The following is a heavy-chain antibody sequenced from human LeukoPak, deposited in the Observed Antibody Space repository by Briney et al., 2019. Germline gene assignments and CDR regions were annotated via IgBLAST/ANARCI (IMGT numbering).Heavy chain of an antibody. CDR1: GDSISSYY. CDR3: ARALLRFWYIDL. CDR2: IYYSGST. D-gene: IGHD2-15*01. J-gene: IGHJ2*01. V-gene: IGHV4-59*12. Sequence: SETLSLTCTVSGDSISSYYWSWIRQPPGKGLEWIGYIYYSGSTKYNPSLKSRVTMSLDTSKSQFSLKVNSATAADTAVYYCARALLRFWYIDLWGRGTLVTVSS.